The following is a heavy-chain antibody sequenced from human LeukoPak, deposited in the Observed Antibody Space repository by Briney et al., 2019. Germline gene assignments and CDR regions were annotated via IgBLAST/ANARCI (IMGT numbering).Heavy chain of an antibody. Sequence: ASVTVSCKASGGTFSSYAISWVRQAPGQGLEWMGRIIPILGIANYAQKFQGRVTITADKSTSTAYMELSSLRSEDTAVYYCARMIATPNWFDPWGQGTLVTVSS. J-gene: IGHJ5*02. V-gene: IGHV1-69*10. CDR2: IIPILGIA. CDR3: ARMIATPNWFDP. CDR1: GGTFSSYA. D-gene: IGHD3-22*01.